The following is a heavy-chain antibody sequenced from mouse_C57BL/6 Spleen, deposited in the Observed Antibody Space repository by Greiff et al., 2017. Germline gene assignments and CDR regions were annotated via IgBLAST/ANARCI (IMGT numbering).Heavy chain of an antibody. V-gene: IGHV1-26*01. J-gene: IGHJ2*01. Sequence: EVQLQQSGPELVKPGASVKISCKASGYTFTDYYMNWVKQSHGKSLEWIGDINPNNGGTSYNQKFKGKATLTVDKSSSTAYMELRSLTSEDSAVYYCARGGITTVVDGYWGQGTTLTVSS. D-gene: IGHD1-1*01. CDR2: INPNNGGT. CDR3: ARGGITTVVDGY. CDR1: GYTFTDYY.